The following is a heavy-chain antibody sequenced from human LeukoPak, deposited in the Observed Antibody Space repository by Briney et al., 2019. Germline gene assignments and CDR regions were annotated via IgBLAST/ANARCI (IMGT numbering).Heavy chain of an antibody. CDR2: IKSKTDGGTT. CDR3: TTQYYDFWSGYPIDY. D-gene: IGHD3-3*01. V-gene: IGHV3-15*01. CDR1: GFTFSNAW. Sequence: PGGSLRLSCAASGFTFSNAWMSWVRQAPGKGLEWVGRIKSKTDGGTTDYAAPVKGRFTISRDDSKNTLYLQMNSLKTEDTAVYYCTTQYYDFWSGYPIDYWGQGTLVTVSS. J-gene: IGHJ4*02.